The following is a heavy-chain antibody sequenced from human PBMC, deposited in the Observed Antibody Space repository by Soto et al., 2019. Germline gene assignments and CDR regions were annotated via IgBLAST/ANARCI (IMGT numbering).Heavy chain of an antibody. J-gene: IGHJ5*02. CDR2: ISYSGNS. V-gene: IGHV4-31*03. D-gene: IGHD3-22*01. Sequence: QLQLQESGPGLVKPSQTLSLICSVSGGSISRPGYYWAWIRQHPARGLEWIGSISYSGNSNHNPSLQSRLILSVDTSQNCVSLRLNSVTAADTAVYYCARLRRDGSGFPDLWGQGARVTVSS. CDR3: ARLRRDGSGFPDL. CDR1: GGSISRPGYY.